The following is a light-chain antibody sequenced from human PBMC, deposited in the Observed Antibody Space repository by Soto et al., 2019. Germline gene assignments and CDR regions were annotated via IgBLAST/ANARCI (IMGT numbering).Light chain of an antibody. CDR1: QSVSSY. CDR3: RQYGKLPIT. J-gene: IGKJ5*01. CDR2: GAS. Sequence: EVVLTQSPGTLALSPGERATLSCRASQSVSSYLAWYQQKPGQAPRLLIYGASNRATGIPDRFSGSGSGTDFTLTISSLEPEDFAVYYCRQYGKLPITFGQGTRLEIK. V-gene: IGKV3-20*01.